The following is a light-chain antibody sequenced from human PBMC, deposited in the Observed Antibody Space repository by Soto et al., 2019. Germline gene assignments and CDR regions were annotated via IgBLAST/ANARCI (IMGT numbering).Light chain of an antibody. CDR1: SSNIGAGYD. V-gene: IGLV1-40*01. Sequence: QSVLTQPPSVSGAPGQRVTISCTGSSSNIGAGYDVHWYQQLPGTAPKLLIYGNNNRPSGVPDRFSGSKSGTSASLAITGLQAEDEADYYCQSNDSTLNGWVFGGGTKVTVL. CDR3: QSNDSTLNGWV. J-gene: IGLJ3*02. CDR2: GNN.